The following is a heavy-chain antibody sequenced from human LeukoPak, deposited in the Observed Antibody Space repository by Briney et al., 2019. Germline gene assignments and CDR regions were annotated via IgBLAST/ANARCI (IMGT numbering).Heavy chain of an antibody. J-gene: IGHJ4*02. Sequence: SETLSLTCTVSGGSISSYYWSWIRQPPGKGLEWMGEIYHSGSTNYNPSLKSRVTISVDKSKNQFSLKLSSVTAADTAVYYCAREVGATLWGQGTLVTVSS. V-gene: IGHV4-59*12. CDR1: GGSISSYY. CDR2: IYHSGST. D-gene: IGHD1-26*01. CDR3: AREVGATL.